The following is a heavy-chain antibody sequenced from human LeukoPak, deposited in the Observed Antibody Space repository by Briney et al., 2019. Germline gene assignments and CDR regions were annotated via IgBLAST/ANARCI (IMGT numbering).Heavy chain of an antibody. CDR1: GFTFSTYS. Sequence: GGSLRLSCAASGFTFSTYSMNWVRQAPGKGRVWVSYIGGSSTSIYYADSVKGRFTISRDNAKSSLYLQMNSLRAEDAAVYYCARELGGDYGEAFDIWGQGTMVTVSS. D-gene: IGHD4-17*01. J-gene: IGHJ3*02. V-gene: IGHV3-21*01. CDR2: IGGSSTSI. CDR3: ARELGGDYGEAFDI.